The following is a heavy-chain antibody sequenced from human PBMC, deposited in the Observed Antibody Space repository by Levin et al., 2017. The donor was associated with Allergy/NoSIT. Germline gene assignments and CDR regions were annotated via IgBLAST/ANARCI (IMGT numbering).Heavy chain of an antibody. CDR3: AKDSTNYDIYYYMDV. CDR1: GFTFSSYG. D-gene: IGHD3-9*01. Sequence: GESLKISCAASGFTFSSYGMHWVRQAPGKGLEWVAVISYDGSNKYYADSVKGRFTISRDNSKNTLYLQMNSLRAEDTAVYYCAKDSTNYDIYYYMDVWGKGTTVTVSS. CDR2: ISYDGSNK. J-gene: IGHJ6*03. V-gene: IGHV3-30*18.